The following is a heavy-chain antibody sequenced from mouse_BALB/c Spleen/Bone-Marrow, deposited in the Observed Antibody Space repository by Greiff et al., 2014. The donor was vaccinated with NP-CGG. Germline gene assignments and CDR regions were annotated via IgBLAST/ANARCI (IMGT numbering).Heavy chain of an antibody. CDR1: GFSLTDYG. Sequence: VKLMESGPGLVAPSQSLSITCTVSGFSLTDYGVSWIRQPPGKGLEWLGVIWGGGSTYYNSSPKSRLSISKDNSKSQVFLKMNNLQTDDTAMYYCAKHTLRYYAMDYWGQGTSVTVSS. CDR2: IWGGGST. V-gene: IGHV2-6-5*01. J-gene: IGHJ4*01. CDR3: AKHTLRYYAMDY. D-gene: IGHD1-1*01.